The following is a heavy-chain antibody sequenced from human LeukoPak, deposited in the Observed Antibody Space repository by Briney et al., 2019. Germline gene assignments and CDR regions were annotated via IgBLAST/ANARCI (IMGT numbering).Heavy chain of an antibody. J-gene: IGHJ4*02. CDR3: AKDRLYSYGFFDY. CDR1: GFTFSSYW. V-gene: IGHV3-30*02. D-gene: IGHD5-18*01. CDR2: IRYDGSNK. Sequence: GGSLRLSCAASGFTFSSYWMSWVRQAPGKGLEWVAFIRYDGSNKYYADSVKGRFTISRDNSKNTLYLQMNSLRAEDTAVYYCAKDRLYSYGFFDYWGQGTLVTVSS.